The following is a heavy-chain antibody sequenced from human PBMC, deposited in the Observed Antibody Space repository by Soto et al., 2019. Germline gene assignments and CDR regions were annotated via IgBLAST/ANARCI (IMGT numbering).Heavy chain of an antibody. D-gene: IGHD2-2*01. CDR1: GFTFSSYW. V-gene: IGHV3-7*01. CDR3: ARVSTPFKYYFDY. Sequence: EVQLVESGGGLVQPGGSLRLSCAASGFTFSSYWMSWVRQAPGKGLEWVANIKQDGSEKYYVDSVKGRFTISRDNAKNSLYLQMNSLRAEDTAVYYCARVSTPFKYYFDYWCQGTLVTVSS. CDR2: IKQDGSEK. J-gene: IGHJ4*02.